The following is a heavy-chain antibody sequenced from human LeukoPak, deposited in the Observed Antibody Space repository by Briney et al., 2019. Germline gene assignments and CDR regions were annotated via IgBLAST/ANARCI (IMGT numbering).Heavy chain of an antibody. CDR2: ISSSSSYI. Sequence: GGSLRLSCAASGFTFSSYSMNWVRQAPGKGLEWVSSISSSSSYIYYADSVKGRFTISRDNAKNSLYLQMNSLRAEDTAVYYCARALPSPLYSGSYADAFDIWGQGTMVTVSP. CDR3: ARALPSPLYSGSYADAFDI. V-gene: IGHV3-21*01. CDR1: GFTFSSYS. J-gene: IGHJ3*02. D-gene: IGHD1-26*01.